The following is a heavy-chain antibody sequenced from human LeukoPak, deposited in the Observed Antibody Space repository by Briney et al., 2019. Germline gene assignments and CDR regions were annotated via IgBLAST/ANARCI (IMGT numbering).Heavy chain of an antibody. Sequence: GGXXRLSCAASGFTFSSYSMNWVRQAPGKGLEWVSYISSASNTIYYAESVKGRFTISRDNAKNSLYLQMNSLRAEDTAMYYCARDGWFGDYNWFDPWGQGTLVTVSS. CDR2: ISSASNTI. CDR1: GFTFSSYS. D-gene: IGHD3-10*01. J-gene: IGHJ5*02. V-gene: IGHV3-48*01. CDR3: ARDGWFGDYNWFDP.